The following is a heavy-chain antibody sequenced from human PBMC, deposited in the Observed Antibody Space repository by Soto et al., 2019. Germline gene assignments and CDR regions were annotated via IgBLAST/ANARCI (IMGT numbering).Heavy chain of an antibody. CDR1: GYTFTSYG. V-gene: IGHV1-18*01. Sequence: QVQLVQSGAEVKKPGASVKVSCKASGYTFTSYGISWVRQAPGQGLEWMGWISTYNGNTNYAQKLQGRVTMTTDTSTSTAYMELRSLRSDDTAVYYCARDSYYYDSSGYYGPDYWGQGTLVTVSS. CDR2: ISTYNGNT. J-gene: IGHJ4*02. D-gene: IGHD3-22*01. CDR3: ARDSYYYDSSGYYGPDY.